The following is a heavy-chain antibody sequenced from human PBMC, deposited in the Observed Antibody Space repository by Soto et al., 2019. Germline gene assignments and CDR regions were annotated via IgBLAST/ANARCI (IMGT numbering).Heavy chain of an antibody. V-gene: IGHV3-21*04. J-gene: IGHJ6*02. D-gene: IGHD3-10*01. CDR3: AKDRAFNYFYGMDV. CDR1: GFTFSSYS. CDR2: ISSSSSYI. Sequence: PGGSLRLSCAASGFTFSSYSMNWVRQAPGKGLEWVSSISSSSSYIYYADSVKGRFTISRDNSKLTVYLQMNSLRAEDTAVYYCAKDRAFNYFYGMDVWGQGTTVTVSS.